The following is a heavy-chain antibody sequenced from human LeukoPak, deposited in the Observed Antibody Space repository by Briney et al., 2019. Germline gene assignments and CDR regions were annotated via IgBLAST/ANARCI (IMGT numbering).Heavy chain of an antibody. CDR2: INPKDGRT. V-gene: IGHV1-2*02. CDR3: ARVIGGSSGDF. D-gene: IGHD2-15*01. Sequence: ASVKVSCRASGYTFTGNYIHWVRQAPGLGREWVGWINPKDGRTNYAQRFQDRVTMTRDTSISTAYMDLSSLRSDDTAVYYCARVIGGSSGDFWGQGTLVTVSS. J-gene: IGHJ4*02. CDR1: GYTFTGNY.